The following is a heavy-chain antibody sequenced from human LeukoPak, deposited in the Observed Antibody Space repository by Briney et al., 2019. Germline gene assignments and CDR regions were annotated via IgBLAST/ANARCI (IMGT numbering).Heavy chain of an antibody. CDR1: GGSISSYY. J-gene: IGHJ4*02. D-gene: IGHD4-17*01. CDR2: IYYSGST. Sequence: SETLSLTCTVSGGSISSYYWSWIRQPPGKGLEWIGYIYYSGSTNYNPSLKSRVTISVDTSKNQFPLKLSSVTAADTAVYYCARAIHRGDYDCWGQGTLVTVSS. CDR3: ARAIHRGDYDC. V-gene: IGHV4-59*01.